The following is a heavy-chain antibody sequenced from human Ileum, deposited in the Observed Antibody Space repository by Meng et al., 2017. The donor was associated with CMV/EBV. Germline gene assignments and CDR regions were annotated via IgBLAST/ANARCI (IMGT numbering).Heavy chain of an antibody. Sequence: GESLKISCAASGFSVETTYMSWVRQAPGKGLEWISVIYSRGPTYYADSVKGRFSISRDTSKNTLYRQMRSLRVEDSAVYFCAGDPPGHLYYGMDLWGQGTTVTVSS. D-gene: IGHD3-10*01. J-gene: IGHJ6*02. CDR3: AGDPPGHLYYGMDL. CDR2: IYSRGPT. CDR1: GFSVETTY. V-gene: IGHV3-53*01.